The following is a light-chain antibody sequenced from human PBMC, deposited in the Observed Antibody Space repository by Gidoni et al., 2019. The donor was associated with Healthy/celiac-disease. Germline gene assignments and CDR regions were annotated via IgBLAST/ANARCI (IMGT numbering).Light chain of an antibody. CDR1: QSVSSSY. V-gene: IGKV3-20*01. J-gene: IGKJ3*01. CDR2: GAS. CDR3: QQYGSSPLFT. Sequence: ELVLTPSPGTLSLSPGERATLSCRASQSVSSSYLAWYQQKPGQAPRLLIYGASSRATGIPDRFSGSGSGTDFTLTISRLEPEDCAVYYCQQYGSSPLFTFGPGTKVDIK.